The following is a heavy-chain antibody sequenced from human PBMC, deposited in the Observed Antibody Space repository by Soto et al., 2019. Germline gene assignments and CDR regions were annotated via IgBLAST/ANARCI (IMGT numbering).Heavy chain of an antibody. CDR1: GFSLSTDAVG. CDR2: IYWNDEA. D-gene: IGHD6-13*01. V-gene: IGHV2-5*01. J-gene: IGHJ4*02. Sequence: QITLEESGPTLVRPTQTLTLTCTVSGFSLSTDAVGVAWIRQPPGKALEWLALIYWNDEARYKSSLNNRLTITKDTSKNQVVLTMTDMAPQDTATYFCAHRIAAPGRTLDYWGQGILVTVSS. CDR3: AHRIAAPGRTLDY.